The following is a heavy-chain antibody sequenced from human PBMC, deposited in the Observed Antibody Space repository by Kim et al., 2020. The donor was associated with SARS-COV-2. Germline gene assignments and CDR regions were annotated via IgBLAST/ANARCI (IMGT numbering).Heavy chain of an antibody. J-gene: IGHJ6*02. D-gene: IGHD1-1*01. CDR3: AKGPAEWVWHQLLYYYGMDV. CDR2: ISGDGGST. V-gene: IGHV3-43*02. Sequence: GGSLRLSCAASGFTFDDYAMHWVRQAPGKGLEWVSLISGDGGSTYYADSVKGRFTISRDNSKNSLYLQMNSLRTEDTALYYCAKGPAEWVWHQLLYYYGMDVWGQGTTVTVSS. CDR1: GFTFDDYA.